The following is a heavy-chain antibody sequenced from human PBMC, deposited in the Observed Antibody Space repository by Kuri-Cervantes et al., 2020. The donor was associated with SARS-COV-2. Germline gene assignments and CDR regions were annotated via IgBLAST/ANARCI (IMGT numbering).Heavy chain of an antibody. V-gene: IGHV4-39*07. J-gene: IGHJ5*02. D-gene: IGHD3-16*01. CDR1: GGSISSSSYY. CDR2: IYYSGST. Sequence: ESLKISCTVSGGSISSSSYYWGWIRQPPGKGLEWIGSIYYSGSTYYNPSLKSRVTISVDTSKNQFSLKLSSVTAADTAVYYCARWGTWGGIDPWGQGTLVTVSS. CDR3: ARWGTWGGIDP.